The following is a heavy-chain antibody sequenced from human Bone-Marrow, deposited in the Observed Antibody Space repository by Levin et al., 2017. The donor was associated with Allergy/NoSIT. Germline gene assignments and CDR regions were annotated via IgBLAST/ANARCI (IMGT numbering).Heavy chain of an antibody. D-gene: IGHD6-13*01. V-gene: IGHV3-30-3*01. CDR2: ISYDGSNK. J-gene: IGHJ4*02. CDR1: GFTFSSYA. CDR3: ARDGNLWAAAGTRYFDY. Sequence: GGSLRLSCAASGFTFSSYAMHWVRQAPGKGLEWVAVISYDGSNKYYADSVKGRFTISRDNSKNTLYLQMNSLRAEDTAVYYCARDGNLWAAAGTRYFDYWGQGTLVTVSS.